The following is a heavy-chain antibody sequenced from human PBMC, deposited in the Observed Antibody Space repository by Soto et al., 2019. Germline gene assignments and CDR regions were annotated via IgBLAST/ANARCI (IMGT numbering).Heavy chain of an antibody. V-gene: IGHV1-2*04. J-gene: IGHJ6*02. CDR3: AREFPRSFGVVIYYYGMDV. CDR1: GYTFTGYY. Sequence: ASVKVSCKASGYTFTGYYMHWVRQAPGQGLEWMGWINPNSGGTNYAQKFQGWVTMTRDTSISTAYMELSRLRSDDTAVYYCAREFPRSFGVVIYYYGMDVWGQGTTVTVSS. D-gene: IGHD3-3*01. CDR2: INPNSGGT.